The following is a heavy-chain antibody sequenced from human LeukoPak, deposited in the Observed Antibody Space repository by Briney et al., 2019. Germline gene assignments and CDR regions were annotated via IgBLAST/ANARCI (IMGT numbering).Heavy chain of an antibody. CDR1: GGSFSGYY. D-gene: IGHD3-22*01. V-gene: IGHV4-34*01. Sequence: KPSETLSLTCAVYGGSFSGYYWSWIRQPPGKGLEWIGEINHSGSTNYNPSLKSRVTISVDTSKNQFSLKLSSVTAADTAVYYCARGGDYYDSSGYPTDDYWGQGTLVTVSS. CDR2: INHSGST. CDR3: ARGGDYYDSSGYPTDDY. J-gene: IGHJ4*02.